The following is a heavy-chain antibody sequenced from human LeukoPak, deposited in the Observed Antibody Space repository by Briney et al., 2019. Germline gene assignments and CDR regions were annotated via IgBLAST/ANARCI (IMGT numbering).Heavy chain of an antibody. Sequence: GGSLRLSCAASGFTFSSYSMNWVRQAPGKGLEWLSYITSSSSTIFYADSVKGRFTISRDNAKNSLYLQMNSLRAEDTAVYYCARWYSDYYYYYMDVWGKGTTVTVSS. D-gene: IGHD6-13*01. CDR2: ITSSSSTI. V-gene: IGHV3-48*04. CDR3: ARWYSDYYYYYMDV. CDR1: GFTFSSYS. J-gene: IGHJ6*03.